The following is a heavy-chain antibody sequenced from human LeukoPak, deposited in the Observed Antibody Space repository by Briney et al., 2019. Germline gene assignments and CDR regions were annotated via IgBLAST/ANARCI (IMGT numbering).Heavy chain of an antibody. CDR2: ISYDGSNK. CDR1: GFTFSSYA. Sequence: GGSLRLSCAASGFTFSSYAMHWVRQAPGKGLEWVAVISYDGSNKYYADSVKGRFTISRDNSKNTLYLQMSSLRAEDTAVYYCARDQGDIVVVTAMALDYWGQGTLVTVSS. D-gene: IGHD2-21*02. J-gene: IGHJ4*02. V-gene: IGHV3-30-3*01. CDR3: ARDQGDIVVVTAMALDY.